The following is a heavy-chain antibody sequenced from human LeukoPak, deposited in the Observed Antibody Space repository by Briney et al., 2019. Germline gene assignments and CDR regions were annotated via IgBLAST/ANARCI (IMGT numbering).Heavy chain of an antibody. CDR2: ISAYNGNT. CDR1: GYTFTSYG. V-gene: IGHV1-18*01. Sequence: ASVKVSCKASGYTFTSYGISWVRQAPGQGLEWMGWISAYNGNTNYAQKLQGRVTMTTDTSTSTAYMDLRSLRSDDTAVYYCARDHFSSSWSSYYFDYWGQGTLVTVSS. J-gene: IGHJ4*02. D-gene: IGHD6-13*01. CDR3: ARDHFSSSWSSYYFDY.